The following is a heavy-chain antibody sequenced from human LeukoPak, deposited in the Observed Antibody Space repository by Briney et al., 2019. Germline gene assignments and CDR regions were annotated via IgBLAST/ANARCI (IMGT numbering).Heavy chain of an antibody. CDR3: ATGNYYDSRGDYTFGH. V-gene: IGHV3-74*01. D-gene: IGHD3-22*01. Sequence: GGSLRLSCAASGFTFSRYWMHWVRQAPGKGLVWVSRINGDGSTTSYADSVKGGFTISRDNAKNTLYLQMNSLRAEDTAVYYCATGNYYDSRGDYTFGHWGQGTLVTVSS. CDR2: INGDGSTT. J-gene: IGHJ1*01. CDR1: GFTFSRYW.